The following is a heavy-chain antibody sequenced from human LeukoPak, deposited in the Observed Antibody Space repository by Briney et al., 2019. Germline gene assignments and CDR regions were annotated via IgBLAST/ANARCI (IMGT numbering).Heavy chain of an antibody. V-gene: IGHV4-30-4*01. CDR1: GGSISSGDYY. CDR3: VREPQQLVQGDAFDI. CDR2: IYYSGST. Sequence: PSQTLSLTCTVSGGSISSGDYYWSWIRQPPGKGLEWIGYIYYSGSTYYNPSLQSRVTMSVDKSKNQFSLKLNSVTAADTAVYYCVREPQQLVQGDAFDIWGQGTMVTVSS. D-gene: IGHD6-13*01. J-gene: IGHJ3*02.